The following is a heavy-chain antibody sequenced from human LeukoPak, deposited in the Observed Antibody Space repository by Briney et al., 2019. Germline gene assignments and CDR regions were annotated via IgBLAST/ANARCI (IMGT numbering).Heavy chain of an antibody. Sequence: GGSLRLSCAASGFTFRSYEMNWVRQAPGKGLEWVSYISSSGSTIYYADSVKGRFTISRDNAKNSLYLPMNSLRAEDTAVYYCASSPPRYYGSGSYYNDNYGMDVWGKGTTVTVSS. CDR3: ASSPPRYYGSGSYYNDNYGMDV. J-gene: IGHJ6*04. V-gene: IGHV3-48*03. CDR2: ISSSGSTI. CDR1: GFTFRSYE. D-gene: IGHD3-10*01.